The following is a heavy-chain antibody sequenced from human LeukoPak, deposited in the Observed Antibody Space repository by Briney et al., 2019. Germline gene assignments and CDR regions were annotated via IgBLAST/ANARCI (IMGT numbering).Heavy chain of an antibody. CDR2: IYSGGST. CDR1: GFTVSSNY. CDR3: ARGRDSSGYVSFDY. D-gene: IGHD3-22*01. J-gene: IGHJ4*02. V-gene: IGHV3-66*01. Sequence: GGSLRLSCAASGFTVSSNYMSWVRQAPGKGLEWVSVIYSGGSTYYADSVKGRFTISRDNSKNTLYLQMNSLRAEDTAVYYCARGRDSSGYVSFDYWGQGTLVTVSS.